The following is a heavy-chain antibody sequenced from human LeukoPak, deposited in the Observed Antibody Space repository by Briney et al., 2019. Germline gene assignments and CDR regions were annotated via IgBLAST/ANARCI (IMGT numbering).Heavy chain of an antibody. D-gene: IGHD3-22*01. V-gene: IGHV4-39*07. CDR1: GSSVNSGTYY. Sequence: SETLSLTCTVSGSSVNSGTYYWGWIRQPPGKGLEWIGDIYYSGSAYYNPSLKSRVTMSVDTSKNQLSLKLSSVTAADTAVYYCARKPIVNSAWYYFDFWGQGTLVTVSS. CDR2: IYYSGSA. CDR3: ARKPIVNSAWYYFDF. J-gene: IGHJ4*02.